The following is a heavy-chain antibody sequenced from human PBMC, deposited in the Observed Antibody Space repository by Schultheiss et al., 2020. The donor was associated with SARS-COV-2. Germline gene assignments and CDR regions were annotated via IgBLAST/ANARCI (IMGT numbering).Heavy chain of an antibody. Sequence: ASVKISCKASGYTFTSYGISWVRQAPGQGLEWMGWMNPNSGNTGYAQKFQGRVTMTTDTSTSTAYMELRSLRSDDTAVYYCARDWEPGFMTTVTPNWFDPWGQGTLVTVAS. D-gene: IGHD4-17*01. CDR3: ARDWEPGFMTTVTPNWFDP. CDR1: GYTFTSYG. V-gene: IGHV1-18*01. CDR2: MNPNSGNT. J-gene: IGHJ5*02.